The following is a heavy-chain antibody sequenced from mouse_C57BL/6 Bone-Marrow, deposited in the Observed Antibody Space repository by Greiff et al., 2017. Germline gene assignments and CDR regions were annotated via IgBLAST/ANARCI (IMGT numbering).Heavy chain of an antibody. V-gene: IGHV1-55*01. CDR2: IYPGSGGT. J-gene: IGHJ4*01. CDR1: GYTFTSYW. D-gene: IGHD1-1*02. CDR3: ARKGWGYAMDY. Sequence: QVQLKQPGAELVKPGASVKMSCKASGYTFTSYWMTWVKQRPGQGLEWIGDIYPGSGGTNYNEKFKSKATLTVDKSSSTAYMQLSSLTSEDSAVYYCARKGWGYAMDYWGQGTSVTVSS.